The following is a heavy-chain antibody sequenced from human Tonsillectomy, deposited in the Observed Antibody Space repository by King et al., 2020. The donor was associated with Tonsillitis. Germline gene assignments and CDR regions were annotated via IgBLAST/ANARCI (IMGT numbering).Heavy chain of an antibody. CDR3: ARDRGYGSGTFPDY. CDR1: GFTFSSYA. D-gene: IGHD3-10*01. J-gene: IGHJ4*02. V-gene: IGHV3-30-3*01. Sequence: VQLVESGGGVVQPGRSLRLSCAASGFTFSSYAMHWVRQAPGKGLQWVAVISYDGSNKYYADSVKGRFTISRDNSKNTLYLQMNSLRAEDTAVYYCARDRGYGSGTFPDYWGQGTLVTVSS. CDR2: ISYDGSNK.